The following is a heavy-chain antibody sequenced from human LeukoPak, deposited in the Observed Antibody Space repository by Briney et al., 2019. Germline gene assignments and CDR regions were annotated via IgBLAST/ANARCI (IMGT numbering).Heavy chain of an antibody. CDR1: GGSISSYY. Sequence: SETLSLTCTVSGGSISSYYWSWIRQPPGKGLEWIGYIYYSGSTNYNPSLKSRVTISVDTSKNQFSLKLSSVTAADTAVYYCARGERYYGSGSYFYYYYYMDVWGKGTTVTISS. V-gene: IGHV4-59*01. CDR3: ARGERYYGSGSYFYYYYYMDV. J-gene: IGHJ6*03. D-gene: IGHD3-10*01. CDR2: IYYSGST.